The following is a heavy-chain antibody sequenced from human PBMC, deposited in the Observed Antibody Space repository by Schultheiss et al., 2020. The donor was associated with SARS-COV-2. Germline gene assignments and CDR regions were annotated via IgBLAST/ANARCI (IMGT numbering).Heavy chain of an antibody. D-gene: IGHD1-7*01. Sequence: GGSLRLSCAASGFSFSSYEMNWVRQAPGKGLEWVSSISSSSSYIYYADSVQGRLTISRDNAKNTLYLQMNSLRAEDTAVYYCARETPITGTPDGMDVWGQGTTVTVSS. J-gene: IGHJ6*02. CDR2: ISSSSSYI. CDR3: ARETPITGTPDGMDV. V-gene: IGHV3-21*01. CDR1: GFSFSSYE.